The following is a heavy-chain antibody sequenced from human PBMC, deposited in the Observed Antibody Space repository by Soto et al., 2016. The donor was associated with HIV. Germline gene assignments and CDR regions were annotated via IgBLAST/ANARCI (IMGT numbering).Heavy chain of an antibody. D-gene: IGHD3-16*01. CDR3: ARSQYDDGFDV. Sequence: VQMVESGGGVVQPGRSLRLSCAASGFRLSDFDIHWVRQAPGKGLEWVSFIWNDDRNEDYADSVKGRFTISRDKSKNMVYLQMNSLRAEDTALYYCARSQYDDGFDVWGQGLWSPSLQ. CDR2: IWNDDRNE. J-gene: IGHJ3*01. CDR1: GFRLSDFD. V-gene: IGHV3-33*01.